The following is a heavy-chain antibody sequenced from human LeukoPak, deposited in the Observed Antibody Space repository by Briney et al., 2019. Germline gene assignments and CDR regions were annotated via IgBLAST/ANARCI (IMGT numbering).Heavy chain of an antibody. V-gene: IGHV3-21*01. CDR1: GFTFSSYS. CDR3: ARDFSYGRTAQNDY. Sequence: GGSLRLSCAASGFTFSSYSMNWVRQAPGKGLEWVSSISSSSSYIYYADSVKGRFTISRDNAKNSLYLQMNSLRAEDTAGYYCARDFSYGRTAQNDYWGQGTLVTVSS. D-gene: IGHD4-23*01. J-gene: IGHJ4*02. CDR2: ISSSSSYI.